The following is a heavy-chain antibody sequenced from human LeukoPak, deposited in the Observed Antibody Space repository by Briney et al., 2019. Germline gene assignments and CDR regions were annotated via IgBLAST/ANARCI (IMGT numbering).Heavy chain of an antibody. CDR3: ARRPPTYYYDSSAPDY. CDR1: GYSFTSYW. V-gene: IGHV5-51*01. CDR2: IYPGDSDT. J-gene: IGHJ4*02. Sequence: GESLKISCKGSGYSFTSYWIGWVRQMPGKGLEWMGIIYPGDSDTRYSPSFQGQVTISADKSISTAYLQWSSLKALDTAMYYCARRPPTYYYDSSAPDYWGQGTLVTVSS. D-gene: IGHD3-22*01.